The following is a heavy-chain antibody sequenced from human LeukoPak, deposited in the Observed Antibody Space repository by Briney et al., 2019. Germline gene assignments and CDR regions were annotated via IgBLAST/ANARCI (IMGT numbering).Heavy chain of an antibody. V-gene: IGHV4-34*01. J-gene: IGHJ4*02. CDR1: GGSFSGYY. D-gene: IGHD3-3*01. CDR3: ASGPDFWSGYFLRGENYYFDY. Sequence: SETLSLTCAVYGGSFSGYYWSWIRQPPGKGLEWIGEINHSGSTNYNPSLKSRVTISVDMSKNQFSLKLSSVTAADTAVYYCASGPDFWSGYFLRGENYYFDYWGQGTLVTVSS. CDR2: INHSGST.